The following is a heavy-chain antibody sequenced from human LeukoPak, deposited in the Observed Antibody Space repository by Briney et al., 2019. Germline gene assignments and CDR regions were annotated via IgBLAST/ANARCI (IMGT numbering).Heavy chain of an antibody. CDR1: GFTFSTYW. CDR3: ARVPEMWNYSDY. J-gene: IGHJ4*02. CDR2: IKQDGSEK. Sequence: GGSLRLSCAASGFTFSTYWMSWVRQAPGKGLEWVANIKQDGSEKYYVDSVKGRFTISRDNAKDSLYLQMNSLRAEDAAVYYCARVPEMWNYSDYWGQGTLVTVSS. V-gene: IGHV3-7*01. D-gene: IGHD1-14*01.